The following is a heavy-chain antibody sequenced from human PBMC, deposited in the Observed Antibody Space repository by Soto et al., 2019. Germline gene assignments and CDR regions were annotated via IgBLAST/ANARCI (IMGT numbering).Heavy chain of an antibody. D-gene: IGHD3-10*01. CDR1: GCSISSGGYY. Sequence: SETLSLTCTFSGCSISSGGYYWSWIRQHPGKGLEWIGYIYYSGSTYYNPSLKSRVTISVDTSKNQFSLKLSSVTAADTAVYYCARHTGFRTIRGSDYWGQGTLVTVSS. V-gene: IGHV4-31*03. CDR3: ARHTGFRTIRGSDY. CDR2: IYYSGST. J-gene: IGHJ4*02.